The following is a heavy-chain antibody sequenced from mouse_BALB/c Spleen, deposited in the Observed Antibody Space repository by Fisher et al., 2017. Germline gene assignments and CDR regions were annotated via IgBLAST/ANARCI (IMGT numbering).Heavy chain of an antibody. J-gene: IGHJ1*01. CDR3: ARGGLWYFDV. V-gene: IGHV1-87*01. Sequence: QKFKGKATLTADKSSSTAYMQLSSLASEDSAVYYCARGGLWYFDVWGAGTTVTVSS.